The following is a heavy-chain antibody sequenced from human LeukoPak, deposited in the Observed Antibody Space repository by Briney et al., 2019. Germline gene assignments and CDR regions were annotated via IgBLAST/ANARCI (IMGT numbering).Heavy chain of an antibody. Sequence: PSETLSLTCTVSGASMTRGSYDWGWVRQPPGKGLEWIGTILYRGTTFYNPSLKSRVTMSVDTSQNQFSLKLSSVTAADTALYYCARVWDSGWTRGETWFDPWGQGTLVTVSS. D-gene: IGHD6-19*01. CDR3: ARVWDSGWTRGETWFDP. V-gene: IGHV4-39*07. CDR2: ILYRGTT. CDR1: GASMTRGSYD. J-gene: IGHJ5*02.